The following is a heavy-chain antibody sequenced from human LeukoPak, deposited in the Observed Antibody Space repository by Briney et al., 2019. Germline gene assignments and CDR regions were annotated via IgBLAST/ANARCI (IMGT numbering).Heavy chain of an antibody. J-gene: IGHJ4*02. Sequence: SGGSLRLSCAASGFTFSSHAMNWVRQAPGKGLEYVSAISTNGDSTYYADSVKGRFTISRDNSKNTLFLQMGSLRADDMAVYYCARWGSISCYDYWGQGTLVTVSS. CDR3: ARWGSISCYDY. CDR1: GFTFSSHA. V-gene: IGHV3-64*02. CDR2: ISTNGDST. D-gene: IGHD2-15*01.